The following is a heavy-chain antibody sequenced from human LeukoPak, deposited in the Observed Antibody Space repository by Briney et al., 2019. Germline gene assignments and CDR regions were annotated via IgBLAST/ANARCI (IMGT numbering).Heavy chain of an antibody. J-gene: IGHJ4*02. CDR3: ATETFEYSSSSCFDY. Sequence: GASVKVSCKVSGYTLTELSMHWVRQAPGKGLEWMGGFDPEDGETIYAQKFQGRVTMTEDTSTDTAYMELSSLRSEDTAVYYCATETFEYSSSSCFDYWGQGTLVTVSS. D-gene: IGHD6-6*01. CDR2: FDPEDGET. V-gene: IGHV1-24*01. CDR1: GYTLTELS.